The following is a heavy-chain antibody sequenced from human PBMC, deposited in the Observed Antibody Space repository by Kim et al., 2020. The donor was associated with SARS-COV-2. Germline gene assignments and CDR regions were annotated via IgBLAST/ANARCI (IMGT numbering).Heavy chain of an antibody. CDR3: ARTPSYYYGMDV. J-gene: IGHJ6*02. Sequence: YYADSGKGRFTISRDNSKNTLYLQMNSLRAEDTAVYYCARTPSYYYGMDVWGQGTTVTVSS. V-gene: IGHV3-33*01.